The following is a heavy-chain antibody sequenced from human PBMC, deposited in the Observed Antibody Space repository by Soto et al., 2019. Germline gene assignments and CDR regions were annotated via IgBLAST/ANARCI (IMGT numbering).Heavy chain of an antibody. D-gene: IGHD2-2*01. CDR3: ARDDGGYCSSTSCDNWFDP. J-gene: IGHJ5*02. Sequence: QVQLVQSGAEVKKPGASVKVSCKASGYTFTSYGISWVRQAPGQGLEWMGWISAYNGNTNYAQKLQGRVTMTTDTSTSTAYMELRSPRSDDTAVYYCARDDGGYCSSTSCDNWFDPWGQGTLVTVSS. V-gene: IGHV1-18*01. CDR1: GYTFTSYG. CDR2: ISAYNGNT.